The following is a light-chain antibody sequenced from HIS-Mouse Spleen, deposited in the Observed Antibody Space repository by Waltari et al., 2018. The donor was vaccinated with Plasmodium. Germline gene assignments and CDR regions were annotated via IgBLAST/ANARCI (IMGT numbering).Light chain of an antibody. Sequence: EIVMTQSPATLSVSPGERATLSCRASQSVSSNLAWYQQKPGQAPRILIYGASTRATGSPARCSGSGSGTEFTLTISSLQSEDFAVYYCQQYNNWPPYTFGQGTKLEIK. CDR3: QQYNNWPPYT. V-gene: IGKV3-15*01. J-gene: IGKJ2*01. CDR1: QSVSSN. CDR2: GAS.